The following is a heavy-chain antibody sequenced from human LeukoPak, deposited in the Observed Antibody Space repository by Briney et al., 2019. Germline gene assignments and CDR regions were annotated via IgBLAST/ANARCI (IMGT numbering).Heavy chain of an antibody. J-gene: IGHJ4*02. V-gene: IGHV4-61*02. CDR2: IYTSGST. Sequence: SETLSLTCTVSGGSISSGSYYWSWIRQPAGKGLEWIGRIYTSGSTNYIPSLKSRVTISVDTSKNQFSLKLSSVTAADTAVYYCASTRWFGEFIPHNFDYWGQGTLVTVSS. D-gene: IGHD3-10*01. CDR1: GGSISSGSYY. CDR3: ASTRWFGEFIPHNFDY.